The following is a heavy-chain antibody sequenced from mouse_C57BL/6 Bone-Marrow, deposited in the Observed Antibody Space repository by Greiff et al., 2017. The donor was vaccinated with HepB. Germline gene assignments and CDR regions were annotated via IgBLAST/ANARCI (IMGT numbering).Heavy chain of an antibody. D-gene: IGHD1-1*01. CDR2: ISSGSSTI. CDR1: GFTFSDYG. CDR3: ARTVVATDWYFDV. V-gene: IGHV5-17*01. J-gene: IGHJ1*03. Sequence: DVMLVESGGGLVKPGGSLKLSCAASGFTFSDYGMHWVRQAPEKGLEWVAYISSGSSTIYYADTVKGRFTISRDNAKNTLFLQMTSLRSEDTAMYYCARTVVATDWYFDVWGTGTTVTVSS.